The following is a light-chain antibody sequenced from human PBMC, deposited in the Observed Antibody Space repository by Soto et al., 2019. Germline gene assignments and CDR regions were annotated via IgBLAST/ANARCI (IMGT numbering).Light chain of an antibody. CDR3: QQSYNTFPT. J-gene: IGKJ1*01. CDR2: AAS. V-gene: IGKV1-39*01. CDR1: QSISTY. Sequence: DIQMTQSPSSLSASVGERVTINCRASQSISTYLNWYQQKPGKAPNLLIYAASTLQSGVPSRFSGSGSGTDFTLSISSLQPADFATYYCQQSYNTFPTFGQGTKVEIK.